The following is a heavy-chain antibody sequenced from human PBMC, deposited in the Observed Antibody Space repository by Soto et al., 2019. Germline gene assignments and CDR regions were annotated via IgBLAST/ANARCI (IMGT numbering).Heavy chain of an antibody. J-gene: IGHJ4*02. CDR2: ISYDGSNK. V-gene: IGHV3-30-3*01. CDR1: GFTFSSYA. D-gene: IGHD4-17*01. CDR3: ARAYDYGDYGVALFYF. Sequence: QVQLVESGGGVVKPGRSLRLSCAASGFTFSSYAMHWVRQAPGKGLEWVAVISYDGSNKHYADSVKSRFTIYRDNSMNTLYLQMISLGAEDTAVYYCARAYDYGDYGVALFYFWVQGTLVSVSS.